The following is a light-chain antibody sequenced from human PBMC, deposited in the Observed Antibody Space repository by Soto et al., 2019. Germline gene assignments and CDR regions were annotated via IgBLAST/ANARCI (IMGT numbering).Light chain of an antibody. J-gene: IGKJ3*01. CDR1: QSVLYSSNNKNY. V-gene: IGKV4-1*01. CDR3: QYGFT. Sequence: DIVMTQSPDSLAVSLGERATINCKSSQSVLYSSNNKNYLAWYQQKHGQPPKLLIYWASTRESGVPDRFSGSGSGTDFTLTISSLQAEDVAVYYCQYGFTFGPGTKVDIK. CDR2: WAS.